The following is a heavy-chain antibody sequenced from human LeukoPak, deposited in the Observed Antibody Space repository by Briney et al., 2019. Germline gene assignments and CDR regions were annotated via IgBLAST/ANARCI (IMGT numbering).Heavy chain of an antibody. J-gene: IGHJ3*01. Sequence: PSETLSLTCTVSGVSISSSYWSWIRQPPGKGLEWIGYIYYSGSTNYNPSLKSRVTISVDTSRNQFSLKLTSVTAADTAVYYCARGYYDSSGYSNAFDVWGQGTMVTVSS. CDR3: ARGYYDSSGYSNAFDV. V-gene: IGHV4-59*01. D-gene: IGHD3-22*01. CDR1: GVSISSSY. CDR2: IYYSGST.